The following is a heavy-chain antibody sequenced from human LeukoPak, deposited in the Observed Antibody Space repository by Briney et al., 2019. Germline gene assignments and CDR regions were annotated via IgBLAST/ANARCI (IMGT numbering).Heavy chain of an antibody. CDR1: GGPISSYY. Sequence: SGPTLVKPSETLSLTCTVSGGPISSYYWSWIRQSPGKGLEWIGYIYHSGHTMSNPSLKSRVSLSLDTSNNQFSLKLSSVTAADTAVYYCARHPFQYPFDHWGQGTVVSVSS. D-gene: IGHD2/OR15-2a*01. J-gene: IGHJ5*02. V-gene: IGHV4-59*08. CDR2: IYHSGHT. CDR3: ARHPFQYPFDH.